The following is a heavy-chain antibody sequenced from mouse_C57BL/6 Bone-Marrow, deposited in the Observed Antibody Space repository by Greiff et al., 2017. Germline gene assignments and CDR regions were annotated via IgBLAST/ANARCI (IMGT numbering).Heavy chain of an antibody. V-gene: IGHV1-7*01. CDR1: GYTFTSYW. D-gene: IGHD2-4*01. CDR3: ARCPNYDPGSCAMDY. Sequence: QVQLKQSGAELAKPGASVKLSCKASGYTFTSYWMHWVKQRPGQGLEWIGYINPSSGYTKYNQKFKDKATLTADTSSSTAYMQLSSLTSEDSAVYYCARCPNYDPGSCAMDYWGQGTSVTVSS. CDR2: INPSSGYT. J-gene: IGHJ4*01.